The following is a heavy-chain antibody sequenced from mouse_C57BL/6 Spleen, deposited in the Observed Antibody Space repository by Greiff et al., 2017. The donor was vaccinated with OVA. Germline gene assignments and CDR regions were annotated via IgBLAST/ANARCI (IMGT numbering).Heavy chain of an antibody. CDR1: GYTFTGYN. Sequence: VQLQQSGPELVKPGASVKIPCKASGYTFTGYNMDWVKQSHGKSLEWIGDINPNNGGTIYNQKFKGKATLTVDKSSSTANMVLRSLTSEDTAVYYCARSYDYDEGFAYWGKGTLVTVSA. CDR3: ARSYDYDEGFAY. V-gene: IGHV1-18*01. D-gene: IGHD2-4*01. J-gene: IGHJ3*01. CDR2: INPNNGGT.